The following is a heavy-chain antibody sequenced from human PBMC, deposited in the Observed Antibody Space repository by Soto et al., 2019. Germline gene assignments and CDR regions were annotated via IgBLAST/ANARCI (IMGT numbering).Heavy chain of an antibody. D-gene: IGHD3-10*01. J-gene: IGHJ3*01. CDR2: IRGKGYGGTA. Sequence: GGSLRLSCTGSGFTFADYTITWLRQAPGKGLEWVGFIRGKGYGGTAEYAASVKGRFTISRDDSKSIAYLQMNSLRTEDTAVYFCTRDQPITPWGQGTMVTVSS. V-gene: IGHV3-49*03. CDR3: TRDQPITP. CDR1: GFTFADYT.